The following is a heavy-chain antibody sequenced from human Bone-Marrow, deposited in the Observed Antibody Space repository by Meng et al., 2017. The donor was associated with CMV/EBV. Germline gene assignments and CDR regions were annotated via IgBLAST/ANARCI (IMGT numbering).Heavy chain of an antibody. CDR2: ISYDGSNK. J-gene: IGHJ3*02. CDR3: AREGLEDAFDS. V-gene: IGHV3-30*04. Sequence: GESLKISCAASGFTFSSYAMHWVRQAPGKGLEWVAVISYDGSNKYYADSVKGRFTISRDNSKNTLYLKMNSLRAEDTAVYYCAREGLEDAFDSWGQGTMVTVSS. CDR1: GFTFSSYA. D-gene: IGHD3/OR15-3a*01.